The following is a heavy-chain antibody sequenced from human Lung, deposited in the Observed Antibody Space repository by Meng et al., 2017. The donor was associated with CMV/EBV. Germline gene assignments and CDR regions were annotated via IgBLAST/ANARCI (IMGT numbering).Heavy chain of an antibody. CDR2: IKEDGSDK. V-gene: IGHV3-7*01. CDR1: GFTFINYW. Sequence: GSXRLSCAASGFTFINYWMSWVRQAPGKGLEWVANIKEDGSDKYYVDSVKGRFTISRDNAKNSLYLQMNSLRAEDTAVYYCARDRAANSFDPWGQGTLVXVSS. J-gene: IGHJ5*02. D-gene: IGHD6-25*01. CDR3: ARDRAANSFDP.